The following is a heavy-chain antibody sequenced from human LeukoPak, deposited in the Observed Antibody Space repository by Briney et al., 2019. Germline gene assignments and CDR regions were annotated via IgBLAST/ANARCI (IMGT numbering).Heavy chain of an antibody. V-gene: IGHV3-23*01. J-gene: IGHJ3*02. Sequence: PGGSLRLSCAASGFTFSSYAINWVRQAPGKGLEWVSAISGSGGTTYYADSVKGRFTISRDNSKNTLYLQMNSLRAEDTAVYYCAKANSGSYFRSAFDIWGQGTMVTVSS. CDR1: GFTFSSYA. D-gene: IGHD1-26*01. CDR3: AKANSGSYFRSAFDI. CDR2: ISGSGGTT.